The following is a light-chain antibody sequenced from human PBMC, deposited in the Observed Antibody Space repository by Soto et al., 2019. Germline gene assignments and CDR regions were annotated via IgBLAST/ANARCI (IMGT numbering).Light chain of an antibody. Sequence: QSALTQPPSASGSPGQSVTISCTGTSSDVGGYNYVSWYQQHPGKAPKLMIYEVTKRPSGVPDRFSGSKSGNTASLTVSGLQAEDEADYYCCSYADSNNVVFGTGTKVTVL. CDR3: CSYADSNNVV. J-gene: IGLJ1*01. V-gene: IGLV2-8*01. CDR1: SSDVGGYNY. CDR2: EVT.